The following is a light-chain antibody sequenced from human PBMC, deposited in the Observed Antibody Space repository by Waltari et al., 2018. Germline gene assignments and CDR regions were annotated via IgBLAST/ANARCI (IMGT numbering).Light chain of an antibody. J-gene: IGLJ1*01. CDR2: DGN. Sequence: FALTQPRTVSGSPGQSVTISCTGTSREVGGYHCVPWYQQHPGKAPKLMIYDGNKRPSGVPDRLSGSKSGNTAFLTISGLQGEDEADYYCCSFAGSPPYVFGTGTKVTVL. V-gene: IGLV2-11*01. CDR1: SREVGGYHC. CDR3: CSFAGSPPYV.